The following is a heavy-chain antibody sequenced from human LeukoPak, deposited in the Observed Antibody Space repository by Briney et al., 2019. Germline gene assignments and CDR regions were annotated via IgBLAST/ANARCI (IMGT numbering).Heavy chain of an antibody. D-gene: IGHD4-17*01. CDR2: ISGSGGST. V-gene: IGHV3-23*01. CDR3: AKDLSGDYFHYFDY. J-gene: IGHJ4*02. Sequence: GASLRLSCAASGFTFSSYAMSWVRQAPGKGLEWVSAISGSGGSTYYADSVKGRFTISRDNSKNTLYLQMNSLRAEDTAVYYCAKDLSGDYFHYFDYWGQGTLVTVSS. CDR1: GFTFSSYA.